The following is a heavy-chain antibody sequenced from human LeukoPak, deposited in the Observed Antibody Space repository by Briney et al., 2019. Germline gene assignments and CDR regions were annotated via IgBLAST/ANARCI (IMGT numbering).Heavy chain of an antibody. D-gene: IGHD2-21*02. CDR3: AKDIMAYCGGDRLTAFDI. Sequence: PGRSLRLSCAASGFTFSSYGMHWVRQAPGKGLEWVAVISYDGSNKYYADSVKGRFTISRDNSKNTLYLQMNSLRAEDTAVYYCAKDIMAYCGGDRLTAFDIWGQGTMVTVSS. CDR2: ISYDGSNK. J-gene: IGHJ3*02. V-gene: IGHV3-30*18. CDR1: GFTFSSYG.